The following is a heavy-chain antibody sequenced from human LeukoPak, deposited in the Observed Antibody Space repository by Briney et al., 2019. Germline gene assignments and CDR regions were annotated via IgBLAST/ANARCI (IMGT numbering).Heavy chain of an antibody. D-gene: IGHD6-19*01. Sequence: EATMTPTKASGDYSTSFWIGWVCQMPPKGLEWMGIVYPGDSGTTYSQSFHSQGAISADKSTSTADQQWSSLKASDTAMYDGARRGRGSGWEYYYYYMDGWGKGTTVTVSS. CDR3: ARRGRGSGWEYYYYYMDG. CDR2: VYPGDSGT. V-gene: IGHV5-51*01. CDR1: GDYSTSFW. J-gene: IGHJ6*03.